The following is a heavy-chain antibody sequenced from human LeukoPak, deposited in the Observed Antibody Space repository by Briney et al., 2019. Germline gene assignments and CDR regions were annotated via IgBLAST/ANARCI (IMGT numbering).Heavy chain of an antibody. CDR1: GYTLTELS. Sequence: GASVKVSCKVSGYTLTELSMHWVRQAPGKGLWWMGGFDPEEGETIYAQKFQGRVTMTEDTSTDTAYMELSSLRSEDTAVYYCAAGYCSGGSCYSYWFDPWGQGTLVTVSS. CDR2: FDPEEGET. D-gene: IGHD2-15*01. CDR3: AAGYCSGGSCYSYWFDP. J-gene: IGHJ5*02. V-gene: IGHV1-24*01.